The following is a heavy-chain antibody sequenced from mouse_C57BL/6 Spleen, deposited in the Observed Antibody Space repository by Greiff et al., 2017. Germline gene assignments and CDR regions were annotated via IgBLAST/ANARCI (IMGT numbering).Heavy chain of an antibody. V-gene: IGHV10-1*01. J-gene: IGHJ4*01. CDR1: GFSFNTYA. CDR2: IRSKSNNYAT. D-gene: IGHD1-1*01. CDR3: VRPRYYEGYAMDY. Sequence: EVQLVESGGGLVQPKGSLKLSCAASGFSFNTYAMNWVRQAPGKGLEWVARIRSKSNNYATYYADSVKDRFTISRDDSESMLYLQMNNLKTEDTAMYYCVRPRYYEGYAMDYWGQGTSVTVSS.